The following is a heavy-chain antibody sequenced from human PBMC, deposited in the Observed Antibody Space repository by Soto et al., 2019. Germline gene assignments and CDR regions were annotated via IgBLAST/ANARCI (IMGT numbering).Heavy chain of an antibody. CDR1: GYTFTSYG. CDR2: ISAYNGNT. D-gene: IGHD1-1*01. V-gene: IGHV1-18*01. CDR3: ARGGLQLKRRLLYYYMDV. J-gene: IGHJ6*03. Sequence: GASVKVSCKASGYTFTSYGISWVRQAPGQGLEWMGWISAYNGNTNYAQKHQGRVTMTTDTSTSTAYMELRSRRSDDTAVYYCARGGLQLKRRLLYYYMDVWGKGTTVTVSS.